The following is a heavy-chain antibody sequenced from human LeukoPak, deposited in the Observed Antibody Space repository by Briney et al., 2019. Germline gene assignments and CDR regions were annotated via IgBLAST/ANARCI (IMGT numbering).Heavy chain of an antibody. V-gene: IGHV5-51*01. D-gene: IGHD2-2*01. CDR3: ARHNPYCSSTSCQGPGAFDI. Sequence: GESLKISCKSSGYSFTNYWIGWVRQMPGKGLEWMGIIYPGDSDTRYSPSFQGQVTISADRSISTAYLQWSSLKASGTAMYYCARHNPYCSSTSCQGPGAFDIWGQGTMVTVSS. J-gene: IGHJ3*02. CDR2: IYPGDSDT. CDR1: GYSFTNYW.